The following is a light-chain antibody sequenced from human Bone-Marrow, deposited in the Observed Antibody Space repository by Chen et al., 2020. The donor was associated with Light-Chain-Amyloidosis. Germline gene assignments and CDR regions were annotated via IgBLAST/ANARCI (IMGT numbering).Light chain of an antibody. CDR3: QQFQHFPHT. V-gene: IGKV1D-13*01. CDR1: HAVNSA. CDR2: DAS. Sequence: AVQLTQSPSSLSASVGDRVTITCRAYHAVNSAVAWYQQKPGNAPNLLIYDASSLESGVPLRFGGSGSGTDFTLTISSLQPEDVATYFCQQFQHFPHTFGQGTKVEIK. J-gene: IGKJ1*01.